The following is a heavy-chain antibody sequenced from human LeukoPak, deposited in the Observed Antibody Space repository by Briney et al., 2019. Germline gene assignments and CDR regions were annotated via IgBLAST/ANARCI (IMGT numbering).Heavy chain of an antibody. Sequence: GASVKVSCKASGYTFSGYYIHWVRQAPGQGLEWMGWINPNSGGTNYAQRFQGRVTMTRDTSISTAYMDLSRLRPDDTAVYYCARVGSTGYYRGRGPIDYWGQGTLVTVSS. CDR2: INPNSGGT. J-gene: IGHJ4*02. D-gene: IGHD3-22*01. CDR3: ARVGSTGYYRGRGPIDY. V-gene: IGHV1-2*02. CDR1: GYTFSGYY.